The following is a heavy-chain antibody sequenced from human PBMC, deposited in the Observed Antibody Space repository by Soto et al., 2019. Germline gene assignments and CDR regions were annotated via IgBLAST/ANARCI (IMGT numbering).Heavy chain of an antibody. V-gene: IGHV5-51*01. Sequence: GESLKISCTGVGYSFTSYWIAWVRQMPGKGLEWMGIIYPGDSDTRYSPSFQGQVTISADKSITTVYLQWSSLKASDTAMYYCARGYCTTTICDPWFDPWGQGTLVTVSS. CDR3: ARGYCTTTICDPWFDP. CDR1: GYSFTSYW. J-gene: IGHJ5*02. D-gene: IGHD2-2*01. CDR2: IYPGDSDT.